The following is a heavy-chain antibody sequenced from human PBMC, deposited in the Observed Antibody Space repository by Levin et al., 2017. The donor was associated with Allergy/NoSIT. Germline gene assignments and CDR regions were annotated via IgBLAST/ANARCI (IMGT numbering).Heavy chain of an antibody. CDR2: IYYSGST. J-gene: IGHJ4*02. D-gene: IGHD6-19*01. Sequence: GSLRLSCTVSGGSISSYYWSWIRQPPGKGLEWIGYIYYSGSTNYNPSLKSRVTISVDTSKNQFSLKLSSVTAADTAVYYCARHQGAGHPYFDYWGQGTLVTVSS. V-gene: IGHV4-59*08. CDR1: GGSISSYY. CDR3: ARHQGAGHPYFDY.